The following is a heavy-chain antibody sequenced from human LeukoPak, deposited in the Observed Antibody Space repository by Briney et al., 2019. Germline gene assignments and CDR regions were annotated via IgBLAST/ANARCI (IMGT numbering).Heavy chain of an antibody. D-gene: IGHD3-3*01. Sequence: KSSETLSLTCTVSGGSISSGSYYWSWIRQPAGKGLEWIGRIYTSGSTNYNPSLKSRVTMSEDTSKNQFSLKLSSVTAADTAVYYCARDLRNYDFFDYWGQGTLVTVSS. CDR1: GGSISSGSYY. CDR2: IYTSGST. J-gene: IGHJ4*02. CDR3: ARDLRNYDFFDY. V-gene: IGHV4-61*02.